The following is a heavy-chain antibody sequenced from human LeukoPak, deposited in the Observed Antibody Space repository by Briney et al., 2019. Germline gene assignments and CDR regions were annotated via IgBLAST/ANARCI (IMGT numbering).Heavy chain of an antibody. J-gene: IGHJ3*02. D-gene: IGHD3-22*01. CDR3: ARDEVVYYYDSSGQKRAFDI. CDR1: GFTFSSYS. CDR2: ISSSSSYI. V-gene: IGHV3-21*01. Sequence: PGGSLRLSCAASGFTFSSYSMNWVRQAPGKGLEWVSSISSSSSYIYYADSVKGRFTISRDNAKNSLYLQMNSLRAEDTAVYYCARDEVVYYYDSSGQKRAFDIWGQGTMVIVSS.